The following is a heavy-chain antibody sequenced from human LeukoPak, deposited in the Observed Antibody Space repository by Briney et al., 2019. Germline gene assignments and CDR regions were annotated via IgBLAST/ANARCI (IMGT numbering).Heavy chain of an antibody. D-gene: IGHD3-3*01. Sequence: GSSVKVSCKASGGSLKNFAISWVRQAPGQGPEWMGGFNHIYGTTNYAQKFQGRVTITVDDSTNIAYLDLSSLRSDDTALYYCARRAEWFSWTRLDAFDIRGQGTMVTVSS. CDR1: GGSLKNFA. V-gene: IGHV1-69*01. J-gene: IGHJ3*02. CDR2: FNHIYGTT. CDR3: ARRAEWFSWTRLDAFDI.